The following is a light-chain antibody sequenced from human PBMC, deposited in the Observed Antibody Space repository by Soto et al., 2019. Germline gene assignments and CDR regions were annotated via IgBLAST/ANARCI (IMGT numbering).Light chain of an antibody. CDR3: QQYKDWPTP. CDR1: HSVSTT. CDR2: GAV. Sequence: IVMTQYPATLSMSLGERDTLCCRASHSVSTTAAWYQQRPDQAPRLLIYGAVTRANGLPARFSGSGSGTECSLTISSLQSDNFPLYYCQQYKDWPTPFGQGTKVEI. J-gene: IGKJ1*01. V-gene: IGKV3-15*01.